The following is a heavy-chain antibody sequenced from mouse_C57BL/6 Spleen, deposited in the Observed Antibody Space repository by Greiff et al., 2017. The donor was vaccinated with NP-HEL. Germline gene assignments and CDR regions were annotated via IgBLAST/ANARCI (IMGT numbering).Heavy chain of an antibody. Sequence: QVQLKESGPGLVQPSQSLSITCTVSGFSLTSYGVHWVRQSPGKGLEWLGVIWSGGSTDYNAAFISRLSISKDNSKSQVFFKMNSLQADHTAIYYCARNGFAYWGQGTLVTVSA. CDR1: GFSLTSYG. J-gene: IGHJ3*01. CDR3: ARNGFAY. V-gene: IGHV2-2*01. CDR2: IWSGGST.